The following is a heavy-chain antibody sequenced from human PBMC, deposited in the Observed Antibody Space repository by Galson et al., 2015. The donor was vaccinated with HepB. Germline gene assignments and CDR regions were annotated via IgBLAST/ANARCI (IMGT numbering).Heavy chain of an antibody. CDR1: GYTFTSYG. D-gene: IGHD6-19*01. Sequence: SVKVSCKASGYTFTSYGISWVRQAPGQGLEWMGWLSAYDGNTNYAQKLQGRVTMTTDTSTSTAYMELRSLRSDDTAVYYCARVRTVAVAGTAFDIWGQGTMVTVSS. J-gene: IGHJ3*02. CDR3: ARVRTVAVAGTAFDI. CDR2: LSAYDGNT. V-gene: IGHV1-18*01.